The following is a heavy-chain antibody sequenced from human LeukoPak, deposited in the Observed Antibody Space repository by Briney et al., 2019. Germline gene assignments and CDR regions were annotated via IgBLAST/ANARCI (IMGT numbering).Heavy chain of an antibody. J-gene: IGHJ4*02. V-gene: IGHV1-46*01. Sequence: GASVKVSCKASGYTFTSYYMHWVRQAHGQGLEWMGIINPSGGSSSYAQKFQGRVTMTRDMSTSTVYMELSSLRSEDTAVYYCARALSYCTHAHGYSSGCTGKYFDYWGQGTLVTVSS. CDR3: ARALSYCTHAHGYSSGCTGKYFDY. D-gene: IGHD6-19*01. CDR1: GYTFTSYY. CDR2: INPSGGSS.